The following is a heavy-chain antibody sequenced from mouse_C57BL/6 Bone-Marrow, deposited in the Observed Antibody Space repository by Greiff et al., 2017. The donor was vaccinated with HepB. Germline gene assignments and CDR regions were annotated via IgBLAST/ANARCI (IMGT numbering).Heavy chain of an antibody. J-gene: IGHJ2*01. CDR2: IYPGSGNT. CDR3: ARDGNYDY. CDR1: GYTFTDYY. V-gene: IGHV1-76*01. D-gene: IGHD2-1*01. Sequence: VQLKQSGAELVRPGASVKLSCKASGYTFTDYYINWVKQRPGQGLEWIARIYPGSGNTYYNEKFKGKATLTAEKSSSTAYMQLSSLTSEDSAVYFCARDGNYDYWGQGTTLTVSS.